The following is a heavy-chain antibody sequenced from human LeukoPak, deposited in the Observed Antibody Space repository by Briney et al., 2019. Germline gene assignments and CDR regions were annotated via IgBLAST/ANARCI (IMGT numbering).Heavy chain of an antibody. J-gene: IGHJ4*02. Sequence: GGSLRLSCAASGFTVRTNYMSWVRQAPGKGLEWVSVLFGGRSTYYADSVKGRFTISRDDFKNTLFLQMNSVRAEDTAVYYCARGVDSAYAFDFWGQGNLVTVSS. D-gene: IGHD2-15*01. CDR3: ARGVDSAYAFDF. CDR1: GFTVRTNY. CDR2: LFGGRST. V-gene: IGHV3-53*01.